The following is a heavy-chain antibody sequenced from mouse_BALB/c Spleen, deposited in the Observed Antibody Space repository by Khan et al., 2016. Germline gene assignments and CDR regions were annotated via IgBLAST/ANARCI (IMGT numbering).Heavy chain of an antibody. V-gene: IGHV3-2*02. CDR1: GYSITSDYA. D-gene: IGHD3-3*01. Sequence: EVQLQESGPGLVKPSQSLSLTCTVTGYSITSDYAWNWIRQFPGNKLEWMGYISYSGSTSYNPSLKSRISITRDTSKNQFFLQLKSVATEDTATYYCAKGTWYFDVWGARTTVTVSS. J-gene: IGHJ1*01. CDR2: ISYSGST. CDR3: AKGTWYFDV.